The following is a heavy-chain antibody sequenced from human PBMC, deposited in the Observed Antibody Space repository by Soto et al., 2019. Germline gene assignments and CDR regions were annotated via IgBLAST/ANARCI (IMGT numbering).Heavy chain of an antibody. D-gene: IGHD4-17*01. CDR2: IIPIFGTA. CDR1: GGTFSSYA. V-gene: IGHV1-69*13. CDR3: ARTLYGDNVDY. Sequence: AASVKVSCKASGGTFSSYAISWVRQAPGQGLEWMGGIIPIFGTANYAQKFQGRVTITADESTSTAYMELSSLRSEDTAVYYCARTLYGDNVDYWGQGTLVTVSS. J-gene: IGHJ4*02.